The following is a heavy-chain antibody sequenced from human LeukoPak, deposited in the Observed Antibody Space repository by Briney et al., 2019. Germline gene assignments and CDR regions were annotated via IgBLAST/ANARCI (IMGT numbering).Heavy chain of an antibody. CDR1: GCSISSSSYY. D-gene: IGHD5-12*01. CDR3: ASLIVATSQWLDY. J-gene: IGHJ4*02. Sequence: SETLSLTCTVSGCSISSSSYYWGWIRQPPGKGLEWIGSIYYSGSTYYNPSLESRVTISVDTSKNQFSLKLSSVTAADTAVYYCASLIVATSQWLDYWGQGTLVTVSS. CDR2: IYYSGST. V-gene: IGHV4-39*01.